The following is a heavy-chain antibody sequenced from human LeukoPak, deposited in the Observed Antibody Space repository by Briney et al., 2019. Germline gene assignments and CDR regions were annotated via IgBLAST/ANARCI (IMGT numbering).Heavy chain of an antibody. V-gene: IGHV3-7*01. J-gene: IGHJ4*02. CDR2: INQDGSEK. Sequence: GGSLRLSCGASGFTFDDYWMSWVRQAPGQGLEWVANINQDGSEKYYLDSAKGRFTISRDNARNSLYLQVNSLRAEDTAVYYCARDRYYYDSSGYSLPFDYWGQGTLVTVSS. D-gene: IGHD3-22*01. CDR3: ARDRYYYDSSGYSLPFDY. CDR1: GFTFDDYW.